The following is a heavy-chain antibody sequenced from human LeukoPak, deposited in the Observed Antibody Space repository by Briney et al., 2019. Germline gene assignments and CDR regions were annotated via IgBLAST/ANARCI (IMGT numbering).Heavy chain of an antibody. D-gene: IGHD2-2*01. Sequence: GGSLRLSCAASGFTFSSYEMNRVRQAPGKGLEWVSYISSSGSTIYYADSVKGRFTISRDNAKNSLYLQMNSLRAEDTAVYYCAREGADKCSSTSCYPGGYYYYGMDVWGKGTTVTVSS. CDR3: AREGADKCSSTSCYPGGYYYYGMDV. CDR1: GFTFSSYE. J-gene: IGHJ6*04. V-gene: IGHV3-48*03. CDR2: ISSSGSTI.